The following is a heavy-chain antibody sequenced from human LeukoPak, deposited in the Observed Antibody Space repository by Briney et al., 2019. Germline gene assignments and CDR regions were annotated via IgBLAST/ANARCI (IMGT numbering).Heavy chain of an antibody. D-gene: IGHD3-10*01. CDR1: GYSFTGYY. CDR2: INPNSGGT. CDR3: ARYITMVRGVIGY. V-gene: IGHV1-2*06. Sequence: ASVKVSCKTSGYSFTGYYIHWVRQAPGQGLEWMGRINPNSGGTNYAQKFQGRVTMTRDTSISTAYMELSRLRSDDTAVYYCARYITMVRGVIGYWGQGTLVTVSS. J-gene: IGHJ4*02.